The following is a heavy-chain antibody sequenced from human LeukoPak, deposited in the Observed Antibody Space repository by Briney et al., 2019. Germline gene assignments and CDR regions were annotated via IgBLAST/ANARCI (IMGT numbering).Heavy chain of an antibody. D-gene: IGHD7-27*01. CDR2: ISSSSSTI. CDR1: GFXFSSYS. Sequence: GGSLRLSCAASGFXFSSYSINWVRQAPGKGLEWVSYISSSSSTIYYADSVKGRFTISRDNAKNSLSLQMNSLRDEDTAVYYCARDFTGGDYWGQGTLVTVSS. CDR3: ARDFTGGDY. J-gene: IGHJ4*02. V-gene: IGHV3-48*02.